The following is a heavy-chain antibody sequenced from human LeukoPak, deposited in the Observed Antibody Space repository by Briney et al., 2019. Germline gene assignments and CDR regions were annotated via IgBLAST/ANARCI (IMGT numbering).Heavy chain of an antibody. CDR2: IYPSGST. CDR3: ARGGDDNLIDY. Sequence: SETLSLICTVSGGSISSYYWSWIRQPAGKGLEWIGRIYPSGSTKYNPSLKSRVTMSADTSKNQFSLKLSSVTAADTAVFYCARGGDDNLIDYWGQGTLVTVSS. CDR1: GGSISSYY. J-gene: IGHJ4*02. D-gene: IGHD3-16*01. V-gene: IGHV4-4*07.